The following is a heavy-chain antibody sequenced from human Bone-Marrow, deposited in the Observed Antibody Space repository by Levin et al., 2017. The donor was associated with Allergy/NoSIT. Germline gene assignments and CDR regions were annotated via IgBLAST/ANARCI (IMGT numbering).Heavy chain of an antibody. CDR3: ARDRAIFGVVPGMDV. CDR2: ISYNGIT. J-gene: IGHJ6*02. CDR1: GGSVTYGGYY. Sequence: SETLSLTCSVSGGSVTYGGYYWSWIRQHPGKAMEWIGYISYNGITYYNPSLNSRVDISLDTSKNEFSLKVRSVTAADTAVYYCARDRAIFGVVPGMDVWGQGTTATVSS. D-gene: IGHD3-3*01. V-gene: IGHV4-31*03.